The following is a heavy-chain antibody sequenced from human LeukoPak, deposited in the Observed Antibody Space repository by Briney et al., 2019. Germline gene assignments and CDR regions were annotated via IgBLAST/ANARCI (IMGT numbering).Heavy chain of an antibody. Sequence: ASVKVSCKASGYTFTGYYMHWVRQAPGQGLAWLGWINPNSGGTNYAQKFQGRVTMTRDTSISTAYMELSRLRSDDTAVYYCATLGAIVPLAFDYWGQGTLVTVSS. J-gene: IGHJ4*02. CDR3: ATLGAIVPLAFDY. CDR2: INPNSGGT. CDR1: GYTFTGYY. V-gene: IGHV1-2*02. D-gene: IGHD1-26*01.